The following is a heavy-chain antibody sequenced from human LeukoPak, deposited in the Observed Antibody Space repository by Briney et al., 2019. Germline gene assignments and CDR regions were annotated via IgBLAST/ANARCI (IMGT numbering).Heavy chain of an antibody. CDR1: GSAFPSYY. D-gene: IGHD6-13*01. V-gene: IGHV1-46*01. CDR3: ARERYSSRIVDY. CDR2: INPSGGST. J-gene: IGHJ4*02. Sequence: ASVQVSCHASGSAFPSYYMHWVRQAPGQGLEWMGIINPSGGSTSYAQKFQGRVNMTRDTSTSTVYMELSSLRSEDTAVYYCARERYSSRIVDYWGQGTLVTVSS.